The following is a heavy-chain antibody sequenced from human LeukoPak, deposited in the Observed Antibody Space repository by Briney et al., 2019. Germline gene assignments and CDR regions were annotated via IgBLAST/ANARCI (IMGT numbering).Heavy chain of an antibody. J-gene: IGHJ4*02. CDR1: GYTFTTYD. V-gene: IGHV1-8*01. CDR3: ARGPPESSSSDY. CDR2: MNPKNDNT. D-gene: IGHD6-13*01. Sequence: ASVKVSCKASGYTFTTYDINWERKSPGQALEWVGWMNPKNDNTGYAQKFQGRVTMTRRPSISTAYMELRSPRSADPAVYYCARGPPESSSSDYWGQGTLVTVSS.